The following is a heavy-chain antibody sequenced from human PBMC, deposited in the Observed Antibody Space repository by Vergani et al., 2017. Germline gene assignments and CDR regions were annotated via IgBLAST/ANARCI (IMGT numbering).Heavy chain of an antibody. CDR3: ARDCHYDFWSGYHYYYYYGMDV. CDR2: ISSSSSYI. CDR1: GFTFSSYS. J-gene: IGHJ6*02. V-gene: IGHV3-21*01. Sequence: VQLVESGGGLVKPGGSLRLSCAASGFTFSSYSMNWVRQAPGKGLEWVSSISSSSSYIYYADSVKGRFTISRDNAKNSLYLQMNSLRAEDTAVYYCARDCHYDFWSGYHYYYYYGMDVWGQGTTVTVSS. D-gene: IGHD3-3*01.